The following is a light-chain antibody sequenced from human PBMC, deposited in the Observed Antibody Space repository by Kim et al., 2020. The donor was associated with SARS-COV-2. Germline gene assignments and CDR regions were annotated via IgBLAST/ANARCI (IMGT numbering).Light chain of an antibody. Sequence: STRSAYVGDRVIITCRASQSNSMWLAWYQQKPGKAPKLLISKASSLQSGVPSRFSGSGSGTEFTLTISSLQPDDFGTYYCQQYDNYFGQGTKLEI. V-gene: IGKV1-5*03. CDR3: QQYDNY. CDR1: QSNSMW. CDR2: KAS. J-gene: IGKJ2*01.